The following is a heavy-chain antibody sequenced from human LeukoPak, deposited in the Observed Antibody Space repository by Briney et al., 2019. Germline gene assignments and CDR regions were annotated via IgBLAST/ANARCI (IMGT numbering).Heavy chain of an antibody. D-gene: IGHD1-26*01. CDR3: ARLSFWFDP. CDR1: GGSISSGGYS. CDR2: IYHSGST. V-gene: IGHV4-30-2*01. Sequence: SETLSLTCAVSGGSISSGGYSWSWIRQPPGTGLEWLGYIYHSGSTYYNPSLKSRVTISVDRSKNQFSLKLSSVTAADTAVYYCARLSFWFDPWGQGTLVTVSS. J-gene: IGHJ5*02.